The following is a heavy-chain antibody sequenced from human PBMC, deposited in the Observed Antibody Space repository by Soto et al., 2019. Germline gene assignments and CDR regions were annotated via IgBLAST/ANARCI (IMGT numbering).Heavy chain of an antibody. Sequence: GGSLRLSCAASGFTFSSYVMNWVRQAPGKGLQWVSAIRGSGTNLLYADSVKGRFTLSRDNSRNTVYLQMNSLRAEDTAVYYCAKASLLNIAAPYYFDYWGQGTLVTVSS. D-gene: IGHD6-13*01. CDR3: AKASLLNIAAPYYFDY. J-gene: IGHJ4*02. V-gene: IGHV3-23*01. CDR1: GFTFSSYV. CDR2: IRGSGTNL.